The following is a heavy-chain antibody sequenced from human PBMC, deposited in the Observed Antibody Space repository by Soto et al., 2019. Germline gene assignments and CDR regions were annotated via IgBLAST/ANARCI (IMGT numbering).Heavy chain of an antibody. CDR1: GFTVSSNY. J-gene: IGHJ4*02. D-gene: IGHD3-22*01. CDR2: IYSGGST. CDR3: ARELIYYDSSGYYYDYFDY. Sequence: GGSLRLSCAASGFTVSSNYMSWVRQAPGKGLEWVSVIYSGGSTYYADSVKGRFTISRHNSKNTLYLQMNSLRAEDTAVYYCARELIYYDSSGYYYDYFDYWGQGTLVTVSS. V-gene: IGHV3-53*04.